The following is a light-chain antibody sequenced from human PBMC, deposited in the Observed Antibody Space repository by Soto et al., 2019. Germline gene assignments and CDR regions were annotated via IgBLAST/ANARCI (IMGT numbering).Light chain of an antibody. V-gene: IGKV1-5*01. CDR2: DAS. CDR1: QSITIW. CDR3: QQYNSYSWT. Sequence: DIQMTQSPSTLSASVGDRVTITCRASQSITIWLAWYQQKPGKAPKLLIFDASSLESWVPSRFSGSGSGTEFTLTISSLQPDDFATYYCQQYNSYSWTFGQGTKVEIK. J-gene: IGKJ1*01.